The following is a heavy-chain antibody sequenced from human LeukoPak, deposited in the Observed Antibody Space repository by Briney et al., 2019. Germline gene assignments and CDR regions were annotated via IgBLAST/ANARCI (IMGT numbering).Heavy chain of an antibody. J-gene: IGHJ4*02. CDR1: GGSIISTNW. CDR2: ITLTAHT. D-gene: IGHD2-2*01. CDR3: SRESRAFSPFGY. V-gene: IGHV4-4*03. Sequence: PETLSLTCGGSGGSIISTNWGSWVRQSPGQGLEWIGPITLTAHTNYNPSLSGRVTMLLDESSNHLSLHLTSVTAADTATYYCSRESRAFSPFGYWGQGTLVIVSS.